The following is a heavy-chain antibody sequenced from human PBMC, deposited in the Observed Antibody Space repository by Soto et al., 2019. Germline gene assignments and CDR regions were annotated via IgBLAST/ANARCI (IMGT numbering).Heavy chain of an antibody. J-gene: IGHJ6*02. CDR3: ARARAAAGTNTYYYYYGMDV. CDR1: GGSISSYY. Sequence: SETLSLTCTVSGGSISSYYWSWIRQPPGKGLEWIGYIYYSGSTNYNPSLKSRVTISVDTSKNQFSLKLSSVTAADTAVYYCARARAAAGTNTYYYYYGMDVWGQGTTVTVSS. D-gene: IGHD6-13*01. CDR2: IYYSGST. V-gene: IGHV4-59*01.